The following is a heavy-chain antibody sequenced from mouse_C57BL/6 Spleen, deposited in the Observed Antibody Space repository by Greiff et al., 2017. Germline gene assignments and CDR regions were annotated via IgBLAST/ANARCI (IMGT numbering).Heavy chain of an antibody. Sequence: QVQLQQSGAELAKPGASVQLSCKASGYTFTSYWMHWVKQRPGPGLEWIGYSNPSDGYTKYNQKFKDKATVTADKSSSTAYMQLSSLTYEDSAVDYCARGTVVDFDYWGQGTTLTVSS. CDR1: GYTFTSYW. D-gene: IGHD1-1*01. V-gene: IGHV1-7*01. CDR2: SNPSDGYT. J-gene: IGHJ2*01. CDR3: ARGTVVDFDY.